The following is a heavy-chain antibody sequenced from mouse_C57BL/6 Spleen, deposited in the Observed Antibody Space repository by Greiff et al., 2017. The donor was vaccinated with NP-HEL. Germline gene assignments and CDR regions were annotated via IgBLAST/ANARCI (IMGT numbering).Heavy chain of an antibody. CDR2: LDPSNSYT. J-gene: IGHJ4*01. CDR3: ARVGYYYGSSYDAMDY. Sequence: QVQLKQPGAELVMPGASVKLSCKASGYTFTSYWMHWVKQRPGQGLEWIGELDPSNSYTNYNQKFKGKSTLTVDKSSSTAYMQLSSLTSEDSAVYYCARVGYYYGSSYDAMDYWGQGTSVTVSS. V-gene: IGHV1-69*01. CDR1: GYTFTSYW. D-gene: IGHD1-1*01.